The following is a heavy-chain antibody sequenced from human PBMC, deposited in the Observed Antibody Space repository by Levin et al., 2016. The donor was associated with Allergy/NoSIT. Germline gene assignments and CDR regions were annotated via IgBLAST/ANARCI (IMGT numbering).Heavy chain of an antibody. CDR3: ARVSHSGYYYTRWKSFDY. CDR2: IYYSGST. J-gene: IGHJ4*02. D-gene: IGHD3-22*01. V-gene: IGHV4-59*01. Sequence: WIRQPPGKGLEWIGYIYYSGSTNYNPSLKSRVTISVDTSKNQFSLKLSSVTAADTAVYYCARVSHSGYYYTRWKSFDYWGQGTLVTVSS.